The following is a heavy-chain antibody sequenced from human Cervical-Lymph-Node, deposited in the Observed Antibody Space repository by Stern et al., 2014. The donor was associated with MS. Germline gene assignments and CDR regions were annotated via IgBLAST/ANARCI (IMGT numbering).Heavy chain of an antibody. CDR1: GYTFTNYY. CDR2: INPRGDST. D-gene: IGHD3-9*01. Sequence: QDQLVQSGAEVKKPGASVKISCKASGYTFTNYYMHWVRQAPGQGLEWMGIINPRGDSTSYAQKFEGRVNMTRDTSTSTVNMELSSLTSGDTAVYYCARLRGYNVLTGYLDYWGQGTLVTVSS. J-gene: IGHJ4*02. V-gene: IGHV1-46*01. CDR3: ARLRGYNVLTGYLDY.